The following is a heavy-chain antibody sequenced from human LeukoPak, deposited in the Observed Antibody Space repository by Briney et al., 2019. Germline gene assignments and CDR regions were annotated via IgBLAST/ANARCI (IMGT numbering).Heavy chain of an antibody. J-gene: IGHJ4*02. CDR2: MNPASGNT. CDR1: GYTFSTYD. D-gene: IGHD3-10*01. Sequence: ASVKVSCKTSGYTFSTYDINWLRQASGQGLEWMGWMNPASGNTGYAEKFQGRVTMTRNTSIGTAYMELSSLRSEDTAAYYCARGRDSGSYLQVENSQPFYWGQGSLVTVSS. V-gene: IGHV1-8*01. CDR3: ARGRDSGSYLQVENSQPFY.